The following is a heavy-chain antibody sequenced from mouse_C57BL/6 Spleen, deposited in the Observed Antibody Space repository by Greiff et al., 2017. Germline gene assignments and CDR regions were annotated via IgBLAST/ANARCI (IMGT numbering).Heavy chain of an antibody. CDR3: ARGTYYSKGYYAMGY. V-gene: IGHV1-55*01. D-gene: IGHD2-5*01. CDR2: IYPGSGST. Sequence: QVQLQQPGAELVKPGASVKMSCKASGYTFTSYWITWVKQRPGQGLEWIGDIYPGSGSTNYNEKFKSKATLTVDTSSSTAYMQLSSLTSEDSAVYYCARGTYYSKGYYAMGYWGQGTSVTVSS. CDR1: GYTFTSYW. J-gene: IGHJ4*01.